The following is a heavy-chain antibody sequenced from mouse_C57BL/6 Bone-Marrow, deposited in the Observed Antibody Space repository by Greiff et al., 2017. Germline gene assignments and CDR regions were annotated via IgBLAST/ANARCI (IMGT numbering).Heavy chain of an antibody. CDR2: ISSGSSTI. CDR1: GFTFSDYG. V-gene: IGHV5-17*01. CDR3: ARSVLYAMDY. J-gene: IGHJ4*01. Sequence: EVKVVESGGGLVKPGGSLKLSCAASGFTFSDYGMHWVRQAPEKGLEWVAYISSGSSTIYYADTVKGRFTISRDNDKNTLFLPMTSLSSEDTAMYYCARSVLYAMDYWGQGTSVTVSS.